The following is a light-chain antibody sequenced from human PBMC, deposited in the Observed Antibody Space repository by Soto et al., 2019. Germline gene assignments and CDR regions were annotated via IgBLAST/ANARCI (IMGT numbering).Light chain of an antibody. J-gene: IGKJ4*01. CDR1: QSVSRY. CDR3: QQRSNWPLP. Sequence: EIVLTQSPATLSLSPGERVTLSCRASQSVSRYLAWYQQKPGQAPRLLIYDASNMATGIPARFSGSGSGTDFTRTISSLGPEDFAVYYCQQRSNWPLPFGGGTKVEIK. CDR2: DAS. V-gene: IGKV3-11*01.